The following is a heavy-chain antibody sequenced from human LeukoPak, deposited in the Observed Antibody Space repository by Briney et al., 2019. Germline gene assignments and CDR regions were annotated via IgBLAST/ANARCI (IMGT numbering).Heavy chain of an antibody. J-gene: IGHJ5*02. CDR1: GFTFNGYA. Sequence: GGSLRLSCAASGFTFNGYAMSWVRQAPGKGLEWVSAISGSGGSTYYADSVKGRFTISRDNSKNTLYLQMNSLRAEDTAVYYCAKKVSHWFDPWGQGTLVTVSS. CDR2: ISGSGGST. V-gene: IGHV3-23*01. CDR3: AKKVSHWFDP.